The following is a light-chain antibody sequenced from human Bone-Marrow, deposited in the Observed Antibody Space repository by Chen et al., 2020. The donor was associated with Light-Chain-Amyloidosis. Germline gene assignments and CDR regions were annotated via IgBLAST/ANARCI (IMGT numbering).Light chain of an antibody. CDR2: KAS. J-gene: IGKJ1*01. Sequence: GDRITIPCRASQRISSWLAWYQQKPGKAPRLLIYKASTLESGVPSRFSGSGSGTEFTLTISSLQPDDFATYYCQQYNSYWTFGQGTKVEIK. CDR1: QRISSW. CDR3: QQYNSYWT. V-gene: IGKV1-5*03.